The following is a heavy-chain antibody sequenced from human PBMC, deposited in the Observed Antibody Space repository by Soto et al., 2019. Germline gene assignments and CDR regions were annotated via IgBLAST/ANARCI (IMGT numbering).Heavy chain of an antibody. J-gene: IGHJ4*02. Sequence: ASVKVSCKASGGTFSSYAISWVRQAPGQGLEWMGGIIPIFGTANYAQKFQGRVTITADESTSTAYMELSSLRSEDTAVYYCARRYYHSSGSAYDYWGQGTLVTVSS. CDR1: GGTFSSYA. D-gene: IGHD3-22*01. CDR2: IIPIFGTA. CDR3: ARRYYHSSGSAYDY. V-gene: IGHV1-69*13.